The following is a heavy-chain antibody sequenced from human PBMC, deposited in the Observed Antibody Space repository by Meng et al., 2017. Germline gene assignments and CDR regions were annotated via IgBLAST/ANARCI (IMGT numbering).Heavy chain of an antibody. CDR1: GFTFSSYE. J-gene: IGHJ4*02. CDR3: ARDKSPGYSSSWNYFDY. D-gene: IGHD6-13*01. V-gene: IGHV3-48*03. Sequence: GESLKISCAASGFTFSSYEMNWVRQAPGKGLEWVSYISSSGSTIYYADSVKGRFTISRDNAKNSLYLQMNSLRAEDTAVYYCARDKSPGYSSSWNYFDYWGQGTLVTVSS. CDR2: ISSSGSTI.